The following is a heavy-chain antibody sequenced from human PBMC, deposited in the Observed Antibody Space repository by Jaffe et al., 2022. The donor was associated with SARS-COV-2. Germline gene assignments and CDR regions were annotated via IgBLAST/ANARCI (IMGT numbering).Heavy chain of an antibody. Sequence: EVQLLESGGGLVQSGGSLRLPCAASGFTLSNYAMTWVRQAPGKGLEWVASIGGGGDTHYSDSVKGRFTISRDNSKNMLYLQMSSLRAEDTAVYFCAKDGHPGNGVWDYFDYWGQGTLVTVSS. V-gene: IGHV3-23*01. D-gene: IGHD2-8*01. CDR2: SIGGGGDT. CDR3: AKDGHPGNGVWDYFDY. J-gene: IGHJ4*02. CDR1: GFTLSNYA.